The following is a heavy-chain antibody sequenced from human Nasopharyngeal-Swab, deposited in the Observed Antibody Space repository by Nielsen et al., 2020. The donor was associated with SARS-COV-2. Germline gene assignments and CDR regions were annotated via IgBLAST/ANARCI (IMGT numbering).Heavy chain of an antibody. CDR2: IRSKAYGGTT. Sequence: GESLKISCTASGFTFGDYAMSWFRQAPGKGLEWVGFIRSKAYGGTTEYAASVKGRFTISRDDSKSIAHLQMNSLKTEDTAVYYCSREGGSDGEGAYFDYWGQGTLVTVSS. J-gene: IGHJ4*01. CDR3: SREGGSDGEGAYFDY. CDR1: GFTFGDYA. V-gene: IGHV3-49*03. D-gene: IGHD4-17*01.